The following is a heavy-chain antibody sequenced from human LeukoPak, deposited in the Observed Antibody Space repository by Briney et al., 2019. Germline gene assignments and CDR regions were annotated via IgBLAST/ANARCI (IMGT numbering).Heavy chain of an antibody. CDR3: AEHLSLNYASGTGWT. V-gene: IGHV4-34*01. D-gene: IGHD3-10*01. CDR1: GVSFSGYY. Sequence: KASETLSLTCAVYGVSFSGYYWSWIRQPPGKGLEWIGDINHSGGTNYIPSLKSRVTISVDTSKKQFSLKLTSVTAADTAVYDCAEHLSLNYASGTGWTWGQGTLVAVSS. J-gene: IGHJ5*02. CDR2: INHSGGT.